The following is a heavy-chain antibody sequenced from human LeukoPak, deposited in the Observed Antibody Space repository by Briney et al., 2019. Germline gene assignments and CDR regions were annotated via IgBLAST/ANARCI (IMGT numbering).Heavy chain of an antibody. CDR3: AKAYYYYYMDV. CDR2: IWYDGSNK. Sequence: GRSLRLSCAASGFTFSSYGMHWIRQASGKGLEWVAVIWYDGSNKYYADSVKGRFTISRDNSKNTLYLQMNSLRAEDTAVYYCAKAYYYYYMDVWGKGTTVTVSS. J-gene: IGHJ6*03. V-gene: IGHV3-33*06. CDR1: GFTFSSYG.